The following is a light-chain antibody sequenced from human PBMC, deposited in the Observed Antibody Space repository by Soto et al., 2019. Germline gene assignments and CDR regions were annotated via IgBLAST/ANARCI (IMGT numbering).Light chain of an antibody. V-gene: IGKV1-5*03. J-gene: IGKJ4*01. CDR2: KAS. CDR3: QQYNRYHLT. CDR1: QSINTW. Sequence: DIPMTQSPSTLSASVGDRVIITCRASQSINTWLAWFQQKPGKAPKVLIYKASTLESGVPSRFSGSGSGTEFTLTISSLQPDAFATYYCQQYNRYHLTFGGGTKVEIK.